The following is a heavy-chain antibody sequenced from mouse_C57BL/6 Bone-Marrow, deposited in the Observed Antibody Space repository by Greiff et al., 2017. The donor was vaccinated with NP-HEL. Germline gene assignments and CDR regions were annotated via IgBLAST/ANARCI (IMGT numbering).Heavy chain of an antibody. V-gene: IGHV14-4*01. CDR3: TTYYGSSYPYFDY. CDR2: IDPENGDT. CDR1: GFNIKDDY. D-gene: IGHD1-1*01. J-gene: IGHJ2*01. Sequence: VQLKQSGAELVRPGASVKLSCTASGFNIKDDYMHWVKQRPEQGLEWIGWIDPENGDTEYASKFQGKATITADTSSNTAYLQLSSLTSEDTAVYYCTTYYGSSYPYFDYWGQGTTLTVSS.